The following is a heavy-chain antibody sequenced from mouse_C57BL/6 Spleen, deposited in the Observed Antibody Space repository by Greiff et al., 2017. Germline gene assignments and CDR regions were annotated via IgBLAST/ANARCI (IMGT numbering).Heavy chain of an antibody. CDR2: ISSGSSTI. V-gene: IGHV5-17*01. J-gene: IGHJ2*01. Sequence: DVQLQESGGGLVKPGGSLKLSCAASGFTFSDYGMHWVRQAPEKGLEWVAYISSGSSTIYYADTVKGRFTIARDNAKNTLFLQMTSLRSEDTAMYYGAIHYFDYWGQGTTLTVSS. CDR1: GFTFSDYG. CDR3: AIHYFDY.